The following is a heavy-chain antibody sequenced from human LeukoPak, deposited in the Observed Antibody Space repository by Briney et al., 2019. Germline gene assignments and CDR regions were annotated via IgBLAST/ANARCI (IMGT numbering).Heavy chain of an antibody. CDR1: GGSISSYY. V-gene: IGHV4-4*07. CDR2: IYTSGST. D-gene: IGHD6-13*01. J-gene: IGHJ4*02. Sequence: SETLSLTCTVSGGSISSYYWSWIRQPAGKGLEWIGRIYTSGSTNYNPSLKSRVIMSVDTSKNQFSLKLSSVTAADTAVYYCARVLKGSSWYGFDYWGQGTLVTVSS. CDR3: ARVLKGSSWYGFDY.